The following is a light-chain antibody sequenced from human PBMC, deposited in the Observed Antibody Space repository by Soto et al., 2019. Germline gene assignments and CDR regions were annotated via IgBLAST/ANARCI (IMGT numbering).Light chain of an antibody. Sequence: DIQMTQSPSSLSASVGDRVTITCRASQSITYYLAWYQQKPGKVPKLLIYAASTLQSGVPSRFSGGGSGAHFNLTISSLQPEDVATYYCQNYNSAPLTFGGGTKVEIK. J-gene: IGKJ4*01. CDR3: QNYNSAPLT. V-gene: IGKV1-27*01. CDR2: AAS. CDR1: QSITYY.